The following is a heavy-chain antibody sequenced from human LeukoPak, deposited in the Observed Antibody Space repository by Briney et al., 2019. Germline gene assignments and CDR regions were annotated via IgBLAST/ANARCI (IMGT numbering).Heavy chain of an antibody. J-gene: IGHJ4*02. V-gene: IGHV4-59*01. CDR3: AGGEGYCSGGSCYSDY. CDR1: GGSISSYY. CDR2: IYYSGST. Sequence: PSETLSLTCTVSGGSISSYYWSWIRQPPGKGLKWIGYIYYSGSTNYNPSLKSRVTISVDTSKNQFSLKLSSVTAADTAVYYCAGGEGYCSGGSCYSDYWGQGTLVTVSS. D-gene: IGHD2-15*01.